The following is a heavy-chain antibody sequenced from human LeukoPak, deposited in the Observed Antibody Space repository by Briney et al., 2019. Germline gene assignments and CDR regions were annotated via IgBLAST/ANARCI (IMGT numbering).Heavy chain of an antibody. CDR1: GFTFSSYA. J-gene: IGHJ4*02. Sequence: AGGSLRLSCAASGFTFSSYAMHWVRQAPGKGLEWVAVISYDGSNKYYADSVKGRFTISRDNANNSLFLQMNSLRGEDTAVYYCARDPTSGSHPHFDFWGQGILVTVSS. CDR2: ISYDGSNK. D-gene: IGHD1-26*01. CDR3: ARDPTSGSHPHFDF. V-gene: IGHV3-30-3*01.